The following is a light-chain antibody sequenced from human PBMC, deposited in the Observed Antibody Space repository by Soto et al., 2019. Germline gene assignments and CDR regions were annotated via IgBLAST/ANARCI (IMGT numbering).Light chain of an antibody. CDR3: QQSYSTPYI. CDR1: QTITTY. CDR2: TAS. V-gene: IGKV1-39*01. Sequence: DIPMTQSPSSLSASVGDRVTITCRASQTITTYLNWYQQKPGKAPKLLIYTASSLQSGFPSRFSGSGSGTDFTLTISSLQPEDFATYYCQQSYSTPYIFGQGTKLEIK. J-gene: IGKJ2*01.